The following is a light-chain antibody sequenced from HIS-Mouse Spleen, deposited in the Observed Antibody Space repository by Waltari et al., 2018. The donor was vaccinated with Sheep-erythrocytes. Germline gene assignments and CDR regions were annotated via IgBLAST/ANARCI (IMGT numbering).Light chain of an antibody. CDR3: QAWDSSTVV. CDR2: QDS. V-gene: IGLV3-1*01. J-gene: IGLJ2*01. CDR1: NLGAKY. Sequence: SYELPQPPSVSVSPGQPASITCSGDNLGAKYACWYQQKPGQSPVLVIYQDSKRPSGIPERFSGSNSGNTATLTISGTQAMDEADYYCQAWDSSTVVFGGGTKLTVL.